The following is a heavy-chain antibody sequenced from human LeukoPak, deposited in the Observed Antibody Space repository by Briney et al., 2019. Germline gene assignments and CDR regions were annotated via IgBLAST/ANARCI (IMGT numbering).Heavy chain of an antibody. V-gene: IGHV3-23*01. CDR2: ISGSGGST. D-gene: IGHD3-22*01. CDR3: ARERYDSSTRDAFDI. J-gene: IGHJ3*02. CDR1: GFIFSSYT. Sequence: GGSLRLSCAVSGFIFSSYTMNWVRQAPGKGLEWVSAISGSGGSTYYADSVKGRFTISRDNSKNTLYLQMNSLRAEDTAVYYCARERYDSSTRDAFDIWGQGTMVTVSS.